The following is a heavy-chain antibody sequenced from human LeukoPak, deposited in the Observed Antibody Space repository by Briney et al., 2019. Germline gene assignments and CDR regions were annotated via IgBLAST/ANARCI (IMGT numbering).Heavy chain of an antibody. Sequence: SETLSLTCTVSGGSISSSSYYWGWIRQPPGKGLEWIGSIYYSGSTYYNPSLKSRVTISVDTSKNQFSLKLSSVTAADTAVYYCARHLEYSSSSYFDYWGQGTLDTVSS. CDR1: GGSISSSSYY. CDR3: ARHLEYSSSSYFDY. J-gene: IGHJ4*02. V-gene: IGHV4-39*01. D-gene: IGHD6-6*01. CDR2: IYYSGST.